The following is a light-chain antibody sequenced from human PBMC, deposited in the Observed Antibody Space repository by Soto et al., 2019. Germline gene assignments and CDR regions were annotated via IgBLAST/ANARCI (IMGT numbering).Light chain of an antibody. CDR2: EVS. J-gene: IGLJ2*01. CDR3: LSYTTRTTLV. CDR1: SSDIGAYNF. V-gene: IGLV2-14*01. Sequence: QSALTQPASVSGSPGQSITISCTGTSSDIGAYNFVSWYQQHPGKAPKLMIYEVSNRPSGVSNRFSGSKSGNTASLTISGLQAEDEADYYCLSYTTRTTLVFGGGTKVNVL.